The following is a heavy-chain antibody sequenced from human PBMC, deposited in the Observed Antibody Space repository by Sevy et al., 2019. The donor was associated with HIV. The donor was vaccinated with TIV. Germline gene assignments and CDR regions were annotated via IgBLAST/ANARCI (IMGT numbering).Heavy chain of an antibody. CDR1: GHTFSGNY. D-gene: IGHD3-10*01. CDR2: INSNSGAI. Sequence: ASVKVSCKASGHTFSGNYIQWVRQAPGQGLEWLGWINSNSGAISYAQKFQDRVTMTRDTSTTTAYMELSRLRSDDTAVYYCATESSYDYWGQGTLVTVSS. CDR3: ATESSYDY. V-gene: IGHV1-2*02. J-gene: IGHJ4*02.